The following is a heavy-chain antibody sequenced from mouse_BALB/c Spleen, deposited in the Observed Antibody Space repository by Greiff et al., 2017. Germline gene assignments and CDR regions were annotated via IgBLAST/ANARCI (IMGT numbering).Heavy chain of an antibody. CDR2: ISTSTGYT. V-gene: IGHV1-7*01. CDR3: ARGRDYWFAD. D-gene: IGHD2-4*01. Sequence: QVQLQQSGAELAQPGASGKMSCTASGYTFTSYWMHWVNQRPGKGLEWIGYISTSTGYTDYTQTFKDKSTLTADKSSSTAYMQLSSLTSEDAAVYYCARGRDYWFADWGQGTLVTVSA. CDR1: GYTFTSYW. J-gene: IGHJ3*01.